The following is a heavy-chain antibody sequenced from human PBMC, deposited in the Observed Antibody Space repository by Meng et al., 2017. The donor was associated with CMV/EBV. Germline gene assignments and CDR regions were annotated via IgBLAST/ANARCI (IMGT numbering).Heavy chain of an antibody. V-gene: IGHV1-18*01. CDR2: ISAYNGNT. CDR1: GYTFTSYG. CDR3: ARVPDFWSGLDDGMDV. J-gene: IGHJ6*02. D-gene: IGHD3-3*01. Sequence: ASVKVSCKASGYTFTSYGISWARQAPGQGLEWMGWISAYNGNTNYAQKLQGRVTMTTDTSTSTAYMELRSLRSDDTAVYYCARVPDFWSGLDDGMDVWGQGTTVTVSS.